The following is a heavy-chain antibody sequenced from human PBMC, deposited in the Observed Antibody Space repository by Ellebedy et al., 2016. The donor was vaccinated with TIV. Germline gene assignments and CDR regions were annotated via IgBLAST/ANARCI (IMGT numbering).Heavy chain of an antibody. V-gene: IGHV4-39*07. Sequence: MPSETLSLTCTVSGGSFSNSTYYWGWIRQPPGKGPEWIGSVSYSGSTHYNPSPKSRVTISVDTTKNQLSLKLTSATVADRAVCYCVGGLGIARYWGQGALVTVSS. CDR2: VSYSGST. CDR3: VGGLGIARY. J-gene: IGHJ4*02. D-gene: IGHD6-13*01. CDR1: GGSFSNSTYY.